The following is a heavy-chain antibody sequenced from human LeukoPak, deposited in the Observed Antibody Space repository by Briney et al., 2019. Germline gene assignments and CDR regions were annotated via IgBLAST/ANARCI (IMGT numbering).Heavy chain of an antibody. CDR1: GFTVSSNY. CDR2: IYSGGST. Sequence: GGSLRLSCAASGFTVSSNYMSWVRQATGKGLEWVSVIYSGGSTYYLDSVKGRFTISRGDSKNTLFLQMNSLRAEDTAVYYCARVVGVSGSRKIDPWGLGTPVTVSS. CDR3: ARVVGVSGSRKIDP. J-gene: IGHJ5*02. V-gene: IGHV3-53*01. D-gene: IGHD3-10*01.